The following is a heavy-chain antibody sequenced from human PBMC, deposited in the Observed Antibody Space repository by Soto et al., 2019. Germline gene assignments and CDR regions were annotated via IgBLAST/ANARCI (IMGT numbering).Heavy chain of an antibody. Sequence: QVQLQESGPGLVKPSGTLSLTCAVSGVSISSHDWWTWVRQPPGKGLEWIGESHQSGSTNYNSSLESRVTIEVDTSKNQFSLKLRSVTVADTAVYYCATRDTSKFYWGQGTLVTVSS. J-gene: IGHJ4*02. CDR3: ATRDTSKFY. V-gene: IGHV4-4*02. CDR1: GVSISSHDW. CDR2: SHQSGST. D-gene: IGHD2-2*01.